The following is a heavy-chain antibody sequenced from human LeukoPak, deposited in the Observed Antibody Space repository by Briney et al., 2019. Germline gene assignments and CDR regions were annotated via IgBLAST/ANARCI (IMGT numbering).Heavy chain of an antibody. V-gene: IGHV3-53*05. J-gene: IGHJ4*02. CDR3: ARDLLLWFGSSLEYYFDY. CDR2: IYSGGST. Sequence: PGGSLRLSCAASGFTVSTNYMSWVRQAPGKGLEWVSVIYSGGSTYYADSVKGRFTISRDNSKNTLYLQMNSLRAEDTAVYYCARDLLLWFGSSLEYYFDYWGQGTLVTVSS. CDR1: GFTVSTNY. D-gene: IGHD3-10*01.